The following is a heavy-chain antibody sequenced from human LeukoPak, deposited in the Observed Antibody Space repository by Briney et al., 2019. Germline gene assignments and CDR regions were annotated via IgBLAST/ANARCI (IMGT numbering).Heavy chain of an antibody. V-gene: IGHV4-59*01. CDR1: GGSISSYY. J-gene: IGHJ4*02. CDR3: ARAGLTTVTLPFDY. CDR2: IYYSGST. Sequence: SETLSLTCTVSGGSISSYYWRWVRRPPGKGLEWIGYIYYSGSTNYNPSLKSRVTISADTSKNQFSLKLSSVTAADTAVYYCARAGLTTVTLPFDYWGQGTLVTVSS. D-gene: IGHD4-17*01.